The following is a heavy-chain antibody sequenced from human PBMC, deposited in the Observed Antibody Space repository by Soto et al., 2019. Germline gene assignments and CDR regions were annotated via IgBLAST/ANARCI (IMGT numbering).Heavy chain of an antibody. CDR2: IYWDDDK. CDR1: GFSLSTSGVG. Sequence: QITLKESGPTLVKPTQTLTLTCTFSGFSLSTSGVGVGWIRQPPGKALEWLALIYWDDDKRYSPSLRSRLTITKHSSKNQVVLTMTNMDPVDTATYYCAHYDSGSPTFDYWGQGTLVTVSS. V-gene: IGHV2-5*02. D-gene: IGHD3-10*01. J-gene: IGHJ4*02. CDR3: AHYDSGSPTFDY.